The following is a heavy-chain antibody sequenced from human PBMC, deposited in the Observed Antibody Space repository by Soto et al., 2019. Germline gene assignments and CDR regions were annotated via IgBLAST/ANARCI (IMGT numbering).Heavy chain of an antibody. CDR1: GYTFTNYY. V-gene: IGHV1-46*01. CDR3: ARGDNDY. Sequence: ASVKVSCKASGYTFTNYYVQWVRQAPGQGLEWLGVIHPDGGHTTYSQKFQDRVTMTRGTFTSTVYMELSSLRSEDTAVYYCARGDNDYWGQGTLVTVSS. CDR2: IHPDGGHT. J-gene: IGHJ4*02.